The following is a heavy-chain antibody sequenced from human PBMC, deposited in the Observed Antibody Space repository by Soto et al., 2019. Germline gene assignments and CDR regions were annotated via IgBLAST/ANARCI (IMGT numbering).Heavy chain of an antibody. CDR3: ARGSCSSTSCYKEYYFDL. D-gene: IGHD2-2*02. Sequence: QVQLVQSGAEVKKPGSSVKVSCKASGGTFSGYAISWVQQAPGQGLEWMGEIIPMFGTSNYAQKFQGRVTITADESTSTAYMELSSLRSEDTAVYYCARGSCSSTSCYKEYYFDLWGQGTLVTVSS. V-gene: IGHV1-69*01. CDR1: GGTFSGYA. CDR2: IIPMFGTS. J-gene: IGHJ4*02.